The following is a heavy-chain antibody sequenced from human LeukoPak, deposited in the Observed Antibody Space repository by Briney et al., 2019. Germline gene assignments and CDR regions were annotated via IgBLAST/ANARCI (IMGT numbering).Heavy chain of an antibody. CDR3: ARDRVFLAVAGPDRWALDI. CDR1: GFTFSSYS. D-gene: IGHD6-19*01. CDR2: ISSSSSYI. V-gene: IGHV3-21*01. J-gene: IGHJ3*02. Sequence: GGSLRLSCAASGFTFSSYSMNWVRQAPGKGLEWVSSISSSSSYIYYADSVKGRFTISRDNAKNSLYLQMNSLRAEDTAVYYCARDRVFLAVAGPDRWALDIWGQGTMVTVSS.